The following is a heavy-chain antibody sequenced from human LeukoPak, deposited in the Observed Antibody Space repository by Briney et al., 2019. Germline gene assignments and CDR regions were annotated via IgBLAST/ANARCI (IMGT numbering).Heavy chain of an antibody. CDR1: GYTFTGYY. CDR2: INPNSGGT. CDR3: ARDGWYISYMDV. D-gene: IGHD6-19*01. J-gene: IGHJ6*03. V-gene: IGHV1-2*02. Sequence: AASVKVSCKASGYTFTGYYMHWVRQAPGQGLEWMGWINPNSGGTNYAQKFQGRVTMTRDTSISTAYMELSRLRSDDTAVYYCARDGWYISYMDVWGKWTTVTVSS.